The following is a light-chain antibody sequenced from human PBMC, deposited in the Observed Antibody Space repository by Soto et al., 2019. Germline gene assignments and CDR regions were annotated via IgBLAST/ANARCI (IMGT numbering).Light chain of an antibody. CDR2: QAS. J-gene: IGKJ1*01. CDR1: QGISNR. V-gene: IGKV1-5*03. Sequence: DVQKTQSPSTLSASVGDRVTITCRASQGISNRLAWYQQKPGKAPKLLIYQASSLKSGVPSRFGGSGSGTEFTLTITSLQPDDFATYYCQQYNSHWTFGQGTKV. CDR3: QQYNSHWT.